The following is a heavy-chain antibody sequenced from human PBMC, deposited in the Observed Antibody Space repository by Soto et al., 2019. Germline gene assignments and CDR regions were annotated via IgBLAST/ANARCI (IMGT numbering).Heavy chain of an antibody. V-gene: IGHV3-48*01. D-gene: IGHD2-2*01. Sequence: GGSLRLSCAASGFTFSSYSMNWVRQAPGKGLEWVSYISSSSSTIYYADSVKGRFTISRDNAKNSLYLQMNSLRAEDTAVYYSECTHPGNNWFDPWGQGTLVTVSS. J-gene: IGHJ5*02. CDR2: ISSSSSTI. CDR3: ECTHPGNNWFDP. CDR1: GFTFSSYS.